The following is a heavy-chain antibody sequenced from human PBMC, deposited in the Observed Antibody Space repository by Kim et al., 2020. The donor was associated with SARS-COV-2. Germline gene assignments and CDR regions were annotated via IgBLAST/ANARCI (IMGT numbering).Heavy chain of an antibody. CDR1: GFTFSSYA. V-gene: IGHV3-64*02. D-gene: IGHD3-3*01. CDR2: ISSNGGST. CDR3: ARERNYDFWSVNWYFDL. J-gene: IGHJ2*01. Sequence: GGSLRLSCAASGFTFSSYAMHWVRQAPGKGLEWVSTISSNGGSTYYADSVKGRFTISRDNSKNTLYLQMGSLRAEDMAVYYCARERNYDFWSVNWYFDLWGRGTLVTVSS.